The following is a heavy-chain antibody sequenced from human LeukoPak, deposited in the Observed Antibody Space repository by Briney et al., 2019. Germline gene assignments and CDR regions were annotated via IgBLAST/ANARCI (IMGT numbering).Heavy chain of an antibody. Sequence: PGGSLRLFCGVSGFPLSNQGMRWVRQAPGKGLEWVAFIRYDGSNKYFANSVKGRFTISRDNSNTMLLLLMNSLTPEDTAAYYCAKDRHPYASGTYSDYWGQGPLVTVSS. CDR3: AKDRHPYASGTYSDY. V-gene: IGHV3-30*02. D-gene: IGHD3-10*01. J-gene: IGHJ4*02. CDR1: GFPLSNQG. CDR2: IRYDGSNK.